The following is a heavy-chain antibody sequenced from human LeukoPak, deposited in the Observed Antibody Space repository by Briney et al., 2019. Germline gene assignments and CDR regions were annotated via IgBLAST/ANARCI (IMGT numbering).Heavy chain of an antibody. CDR2: INPIFGTA. CDR3: ASPIIAAAGTGYFQH. J-gene: IGHJ1*01. D-gene: IGHD6-13*01. CDR1: GGTFSSYD. Sequence: ASVKVSCKASGGTFSSYDISWVRQAPGQGLEWMGGINPIFGTANYAQKFQGRVTITTDESTTTAYMELSSLRSEDTAVYYCASPIIAAAGTGYFQHWGQGTLVIVSS. V-gene: IGHV1-69*05.